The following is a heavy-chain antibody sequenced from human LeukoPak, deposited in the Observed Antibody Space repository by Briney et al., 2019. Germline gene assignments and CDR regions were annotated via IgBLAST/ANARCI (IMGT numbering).Heavy chain of an antibody. V-gene: IGHV1-2*02. CDR3: ARGPSSIAAPNWFDP. D-gene: IGHD6-6*01. Sequence: ASVKVSCKASGYTFTGYYMHWVRQAPGQGLEWMGWINPNSGGTNYAQKFQGRVTMTRDTSISTAYMELSRLRSDDTAAYYCARGPSSIAAPNWFDPWGQGTLVTVSS. CDR2: INPNSGGT. CDR1: GYTFTGYY. J-gene: IGHJ5*02.